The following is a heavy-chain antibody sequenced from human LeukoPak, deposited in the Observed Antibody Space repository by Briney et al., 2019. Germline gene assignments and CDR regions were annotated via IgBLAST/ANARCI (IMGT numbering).Heavy chain of an antibody. V-gene: IGHV3-13*01. CDR1: GFTFSSYD. Sequence: GGSLRLSCAASGFTFSSYDMHWVRQATGKGLEWVSGIGTAGDIYYPGSVKGRFTISRDNAKNSLYLQMNSLRVDDTAVYYCARDAVTGYSSGWYKPFPFDYWGQGSLVTVSS. CDR2: IGTAGDI. J-gene: IGHJ4*02. D-gene: IGHD6-19*01. CDR3: ARDAVTGYSSGWYKPFPFDY.